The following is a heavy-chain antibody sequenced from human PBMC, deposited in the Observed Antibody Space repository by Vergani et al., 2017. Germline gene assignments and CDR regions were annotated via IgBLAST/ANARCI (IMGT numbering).Heavy chain of an antibody. CDR3: ARYDYGNVDY. Sequence: QVQLVESGGGVVQPGRSLRLSCAASGFTFSSYAMHWVRQAPGKGLEWVAVISYDGSNKYYADSVKGRFTISRDNSKNTLYLQMNSLRAEDTAVYYCARYDYGNVDYWGQGTLVTVSS. CDR1: GFTFSSYA. CDR2: ISYDGSNK. J-gene: IGHJ4*02. V-gene: IGHV3-30-3*01. D-gene: IGHD4-17*01.